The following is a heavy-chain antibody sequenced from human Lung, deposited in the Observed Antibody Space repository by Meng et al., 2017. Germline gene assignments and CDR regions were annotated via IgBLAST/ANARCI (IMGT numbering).Heavy chain of an antibody. D-gene: IGHD6-19*01. V-gene: IGHV4-39*01. CDR1: GGCVSTGGCY. Sequence: WGAGLVRAPVARALTGGVWGGCVSTGGCYGGWVRRPAGGGVGWSGGVGHSGFTYYTPSLKSRVAVSLDTSKSQFSLMLTSVTAADTAVYYCVRSSAWVRAGFDPWGQGTLVTVSS. CDR2: VGHSGFT. CDR3: VRSSAWVRAGFDP. J-gene: IGHJ5*02.